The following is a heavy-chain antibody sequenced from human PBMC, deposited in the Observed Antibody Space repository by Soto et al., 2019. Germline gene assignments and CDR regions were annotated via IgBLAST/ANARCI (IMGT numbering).Heavy chain of an antibody. CDR3: AADIRATVTTFDY. D-gene: IGHD4-17*01. Sequence: SVKVSCKASGFTFISSAMQWVRQARGQRLEWIGWIVVGSGNTNYAQKFQERVTITRDMSTSTAYMELSSLRSEDTAVYYCAADIRATVTTFDYWGQGTLVTVSS. CDR1: GFTFISSA. V-gene: IGHV1-58*02. J-gene: IGHJ4*02. CDR2: IVVGSGNT.